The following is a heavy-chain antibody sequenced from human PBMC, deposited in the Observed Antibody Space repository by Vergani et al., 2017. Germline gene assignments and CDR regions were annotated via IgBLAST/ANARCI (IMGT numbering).Heavy chain of an antibody. CDR2: ISSSSSYI. Sequence: EVQLVESGGGLVQPGGSLRLSCAASGFTFSSYSMTWVRQAPGKGLEWVSSISSSSSYINYADSVKGRFTISRDNAKNPLYLQMNSLRADDTAAYYCARGQFGEFLYYYYLDVWGKGTTVTVSS. J-gene: IGHJ6*03. D-gene: IGHD3-10*01. CDR3: ARGQFGEFLYYYYLDV. V-gene: IGHV3-21*01. CDR1: GFTFSSYS.